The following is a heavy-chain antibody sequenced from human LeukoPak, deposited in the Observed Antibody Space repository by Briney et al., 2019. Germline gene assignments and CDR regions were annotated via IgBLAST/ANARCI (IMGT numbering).Heavy chain of an antibody. J-gene: IGHJ1*01. CDR1: GGSISSYY. D-gene: IGHD3-10*01. CDR2: IYYSGST. V-gene: IGHV4-59*01. Sequence: SQTLSLTCTVSGGSISSYYWSWIRQPPGKGLEWVGYIYYSGSTNYNPSLKSRVTISVDTSKNQFSLKLSSVTAADTAVYYCASSGNLLWFGELSSPGYFQHWGQGTLVTVSS. CDR3: ASSGNLLWFGELSSPGYFQH.